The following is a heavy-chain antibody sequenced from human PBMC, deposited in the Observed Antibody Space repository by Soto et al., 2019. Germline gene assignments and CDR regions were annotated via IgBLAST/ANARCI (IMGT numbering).Heavy chain of an antibody. V-gene: IGHV3-21*01. J-gene: IGHJ6*02. CDR3: ARDDYYGSGSYDYYYYGMDV. CDR1: GFTFSSYS. CDR2: ISSSSSYI. D-gene: IGHD3-10*01. Sequence: PGGSLRLSCAASGFTFSSYSMNWVRQAPGKGLEWVSSISSSSSYIYYADSVKGRFTISRDNAKNSLYLQMNSLRAEDTAVYYCARDDYYGSGSYDYYYYGMDVWGQGTTVTVSS.